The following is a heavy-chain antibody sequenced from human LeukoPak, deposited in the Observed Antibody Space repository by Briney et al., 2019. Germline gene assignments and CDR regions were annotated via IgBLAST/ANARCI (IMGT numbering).Heavy chain of an antibody. V-gene: IGHV3-66*01. CDR2: MYTGGTT. J-gene: IGHJ4*02. D-gene: IGHD6-6*01. Sequence: PGGSLRLSCAASGFTVTSNQMNWVRQAPGKGLEWVSIMYTGGTTHYADSLKDRFTISRDDSINTLYLQMNSLRAEDTAVYYCARDSSSYYFAYWGQGTLVTVSS. CDR3: ARDSSSYYFAY. CDR1: GFTVTSNQ.